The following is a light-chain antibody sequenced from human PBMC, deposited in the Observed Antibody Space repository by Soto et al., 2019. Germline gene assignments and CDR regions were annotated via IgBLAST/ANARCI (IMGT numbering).Light chain of an antibody. CDR3: SSYTRSSTYV. CDR2: EVT. V-gene: IGLV2-14*01. Sequence: QSALTQPASVSASPGQSIAISCSGTSSDVGAYDYVSWYQHHPGKAPKLIIYEVTYRPSGVSNRFSASKSGNTASLTISVLQAEDEADYYCSSYTRSSTYVFGTGTKVTVL. CDR1: SSDVGAYDY. J-gene: IGLJ1*01.